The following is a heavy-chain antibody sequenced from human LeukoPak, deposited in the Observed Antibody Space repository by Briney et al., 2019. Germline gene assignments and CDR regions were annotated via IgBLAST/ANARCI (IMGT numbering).Heavy chain of an antibody. CDR3: ARLGHWNDIP. J-gene: IGHJ3*01. CDR1: GFTFSSYE. D-gene: IGHD1-1*01. V-gene: IGHV3-48*03. Sequence: AGGSLRLSCAASGFTFSSYEMTWVRQAPGKGLEWVSYISSSGSTIYYADSVKGRFAISRDNAKNSLYLQMNSLRAEDTAVYYCARLGHWNDIPWGQGTMVTVSS. CDR2: ISSSGSTI.